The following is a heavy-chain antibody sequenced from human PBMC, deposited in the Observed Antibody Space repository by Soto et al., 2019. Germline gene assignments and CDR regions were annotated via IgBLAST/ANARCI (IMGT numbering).Heavy chain of an antibody. J-gene: IGHJ5*02. Sequence: QVQLVQSGAEVKKPGSSVKVSCKASGGTFSSYAISWVRQAPGQGLEWMGGIIPIFGTANYAQKFQGRVTITADESTSTAYMELSRRRAEDPAVYYCAREVGATLNWFDPWGQGTLVTVSS. D-gene: IGHD1-26*01. V-gene: IGHV1-69*01. CDR2: IIPIFGTA. CDR1: GGTFSSYA. CDR3: AREVGATLNWFDP.